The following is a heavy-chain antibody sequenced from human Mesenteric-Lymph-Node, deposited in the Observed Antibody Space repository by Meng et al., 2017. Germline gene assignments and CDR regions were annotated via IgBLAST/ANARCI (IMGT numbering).Heavy chain of an antibody. Sequence: VQLVQFGAEGKKPGASVKASCKASGYTFTGYYMHWLRQAPGQGLEWVGRITPSSGGTTYAQKFQGRVAMTRDTSISTAYMELSSLRSDDAAIYYCVRANLGSADYWGQGTLVTVSS. CDR1: GYTFTGYY. J-gene: IGHJ4*02. V-gene: IGHV1-2*06. D-gene: IGHD7-27*01. CDR3: VRANLGSADY. CDR2: ITPSSGGT.